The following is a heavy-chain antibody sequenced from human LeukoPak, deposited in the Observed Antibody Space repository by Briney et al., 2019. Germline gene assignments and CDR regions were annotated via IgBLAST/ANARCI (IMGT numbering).Heavy chain of an antibody. CDR3: ARDWGCSSTSCSP. J-gene: IGHJ5*02. CDR1: GFTFSSYS. V-gene: IGHV3-21*01. Sequence: GGSLRLSCAASGFTFSSYSMNWVRQAPGKGLEWVSSISSSSSYIYYADSVKGRFTISRDNAKNSLYLQMNSLRAEDTAVYYCARDWGCSSTSCSPWGQGTQVTVSS. CDR2: ISSSSSYI. D-gene: IGHD2-2*01.